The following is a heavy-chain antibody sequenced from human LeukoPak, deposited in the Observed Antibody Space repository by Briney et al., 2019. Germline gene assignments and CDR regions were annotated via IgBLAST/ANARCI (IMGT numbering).Heavy chain of an antibody. V-gene: IGHV3-48*03. CDR3: AKSEAAYYDLLSGYDAFDI. J-gene: IGHJ3*02. D-gene: IGHD3-3*01. Sequence: GGSLRLSCAASGFTFSSYEMNWVRQAPGKGLEWVSYISSSGSTIYYADSVKGRFTISRDFSKNTLYLQMNRLRAEDTAVYFCAKSEAAYYDLLSGYDAFDIWGQGTTVTVSS. CDR1: GFTFSSYE. CDR2: ISSSGSTI.